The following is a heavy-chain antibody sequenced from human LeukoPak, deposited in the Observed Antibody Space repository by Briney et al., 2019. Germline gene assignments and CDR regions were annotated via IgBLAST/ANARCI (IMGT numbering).Heavy chain of an antibody. D-gene: IGHD3-22*01. CDR2: ISYDGSNK. V-gene: IGHV3-30*18. CDR1: GFTFSSYG. J-gene: IGHJ5*02. Sequence: PGGSLRLSCAASGFTFSSYGMHWVRQAPGKGLEWVAVISYDGSNKYYADSVKGRFTISRDNSKNTLYLQMNSLRAEDTAVYYCAKDSLIRDSSAQGNWFDPWGQGTLVTVSS. CDR3: AKDSLIRDSSAQGNWFDP.